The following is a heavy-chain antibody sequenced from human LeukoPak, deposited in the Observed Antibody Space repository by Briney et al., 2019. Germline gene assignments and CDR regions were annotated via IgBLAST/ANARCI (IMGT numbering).Heavy chain of an antibody. V-gene: IGHV4-59*01. D-gene: IGHD4-11*01. CDR1: GGSIINYY. CDR2: IHYSGST. Sequence: SETLSLTCTVSGGSIINYYWTWIRQPPGKGLEWIGYIHYSGSTNYNPSLKSRVTISVDTSKNQFSLKLSSVTAADTAVYYCARASVTYYYYYYMDVWGKGTTVTVSS. CDR3: ARASVTYYYYYYMDV. J-gene: IGHJ6*03.